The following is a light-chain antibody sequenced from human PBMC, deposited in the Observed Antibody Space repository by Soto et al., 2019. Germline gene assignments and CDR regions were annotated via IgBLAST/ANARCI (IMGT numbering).Light chain of an antibody. V-gene: IGLV2-8*01. J-gene: IGLJ1*01. CDR1: SGDVGGYNY. Sequence: QSVLAQPPSASGSPGQSVTISCTGTSGDVGGYNYVSWYQQHPGKAPKLMIFEVSERPSGVPDRFSASKSGNTASLTVSGLQAYYEVHYYCSSYAVTNNYLFGTGTNVTV. CDR2: EVS. CDR3: SSYAVTNNYL.